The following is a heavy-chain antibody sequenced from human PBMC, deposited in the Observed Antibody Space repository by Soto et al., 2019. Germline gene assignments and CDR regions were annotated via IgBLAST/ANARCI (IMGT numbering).Heavy chain of an antibody. J-gene: IGHJ6*02. CDR2: IGTRSDI. D-gene: IGHD2-21*02. V-gene: IGHV3-11*04. CDR3: AREETAWPLAYGLDV. CDR1: GFTFSDYY. Sequence: GGSLRLSCAASGFTFSDYYMNWIRQAPGKGLEWVSYIGTRSDIYYAESVKGRFTISRDNAKNSLSLEMDSLRVEDTGVYYCAREETAWPLAYGLDVWGQGTTVTVSS.